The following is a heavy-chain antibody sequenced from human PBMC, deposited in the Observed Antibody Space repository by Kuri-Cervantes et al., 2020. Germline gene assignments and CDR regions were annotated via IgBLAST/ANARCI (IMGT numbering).Heavy chain of an antibody. CDR1: GFSFSSYT. D-gene: IGHD1-1*01. CDR3: ARDRRTSRTFDY. V-gene: IGHV3-48*01. Sequence: GGSLRLSCVASGFSFSSYTMNWVRQAPGKGLEWISCITFTSKTTYYADSVRGRFTISRDNAKNSMYLQMHSLRAEDTAVYYCARDRRTSRTFDYWGQGTLVTVSS. CDR2: ITFTSKTT. J-gene: IGHJ4*02.